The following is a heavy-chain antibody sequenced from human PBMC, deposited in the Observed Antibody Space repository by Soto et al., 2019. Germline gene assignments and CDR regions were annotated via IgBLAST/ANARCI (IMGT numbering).Heavy chain of an antibody. Sequence: QVQLQESGPGLVKPSQTLSLTCTVSGGSISSGGYYWSWIRQHPGKGLEWIGYIYYSGSTYYNLSINTGVIISVDTYKNQFSLKLSSVTAADSAAYYGARTPLLWGQGTLVTVSS. CDR3: ARTPLL. V-gene: IGHV4-31*03. CDR1: GGSISSGGYY. J-gene: IGHJ4*02. CDR2: IYYSGST.